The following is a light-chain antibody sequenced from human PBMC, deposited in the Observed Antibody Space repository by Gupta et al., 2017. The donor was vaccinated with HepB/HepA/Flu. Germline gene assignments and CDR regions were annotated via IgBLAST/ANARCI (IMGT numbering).Light chain of an antibody. CDR1: SSNIGAGYD. V-gene: IGLV1-40*01. J-gene: IGLJ3*02. Sequence: QSVLTQPPSVSGAPGQRVTISFTGSSSNIGAGYDVHWYQQLPGTAPKLLIYGNSNRPSGVPDRFSGSKPGTSASLAITGLQAEDEADYYCQSYDSSLSGYWVFGGGTKLTVL. CDR3: QSYDSSLSGYWV. CDR2: GNS.